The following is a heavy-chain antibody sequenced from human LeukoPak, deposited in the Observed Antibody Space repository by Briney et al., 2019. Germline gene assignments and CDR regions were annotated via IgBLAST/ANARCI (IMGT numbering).Heavy chain of an antibody. J-gene: IGHJ5*02. V-gene: IGHV5-10-1*01. CDR1: GYSFTSYW. CDR2: IDPSDSYT. Sequence: LGESLKISCKGSGYSFTSYWISWVRQMPGKGLEWMGRIDPSDSYTNYSPSFQGHVTISADKSISTAYLQWSSLKASDTAMYYCARQRQWPNNWFDPWGQGTLVTVSS. D-gene: IGHD6-19*01. CDR3: ARQRQWPNNWFDP.